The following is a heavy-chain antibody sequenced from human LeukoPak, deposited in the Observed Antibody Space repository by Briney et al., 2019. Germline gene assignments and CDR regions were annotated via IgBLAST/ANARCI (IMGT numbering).Heavy chain of an antibody. D-gene: IGHD2-2*01. CDR3: ARTGQIVVVPAATNWFDP. Sequence: SETLSLTCAVYGGSFSGYYWSWIRQPPGKGLEWIGEINRSGSTNYNPSLKSRVTISVDTSKNQFSLKLSSVTAADTAVYYCARTGQIVVVPAATNWFDPWGHGTLVTVSS. CDR2: INRSGST. CDR1: GGSFSGYY. J-gene: IGHJ5*02. V-gene: IGHV4-34*01.